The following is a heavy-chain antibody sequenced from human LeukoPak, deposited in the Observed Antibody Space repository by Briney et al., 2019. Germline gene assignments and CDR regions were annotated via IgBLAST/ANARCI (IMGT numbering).Heavy chain of an antibody. D-gene: IGHD2-21*01. V-gene: IGHV3-21*01. CDR1: GFTFSSYS. CDR3: ARVDGGEPYHYYYGMDV. J-gene: IGHJ6*02. CDR2: ISSSSSYI. Sequence: GGSLRLSCAASGFTFSSYSMNWVRQAPEKGLEWVSSISSSSSYIYYADSVKGRFTISRDNAKNSLYLQMNSLRAEDTAVYYCARVDGGEPYHYYYGMDVWGQGTTVTVSS.